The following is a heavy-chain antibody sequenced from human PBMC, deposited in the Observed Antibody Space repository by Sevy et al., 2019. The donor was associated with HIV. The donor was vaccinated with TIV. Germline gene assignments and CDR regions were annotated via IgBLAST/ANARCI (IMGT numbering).Heavy chain of an antibody. V-gene: IGHV1-24*01. CDR1: GYTLSQVS. D-gene: IGHD3-22*01. Sequence: ASVKVSCKVSGYTLSQVSMHWVRQVPGKGLEWMGSFDPEDGETIYAQKFQGRLTMTEDTSTDTAYMELSGLKSEDTAVFYCAITKDYYDSSGCPFDYWGQGTLVTVSS. CDR2: FDPEDGET. J-gene: IGHJ4*02. CDR3: AITKDYYDSSGCPFDY.